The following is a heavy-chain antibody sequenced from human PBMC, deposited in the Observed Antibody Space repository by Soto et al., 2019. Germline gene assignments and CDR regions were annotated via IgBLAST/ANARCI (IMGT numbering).Heavy chain of an antibody. J-gene: IGHJ4*02. CDR2: LTPRGFST. D-gene: IGHD3-10*01. CDR3: AVSNYHGSWSPYDY. V-gene: IGHV3-23*01. CDR1: GFTFSDRA. Sequence: EVQLLESGGDLVQPGGSLRLSCAASGFTFSDRAMTWVRQAPGKGLECVSALTPRGFSTYYTDSVRGRFTISRDNSTNTLYLQLHSLRDEDTATYDCAVSNYHGSWSPYDYWGQGTLVTVYS.